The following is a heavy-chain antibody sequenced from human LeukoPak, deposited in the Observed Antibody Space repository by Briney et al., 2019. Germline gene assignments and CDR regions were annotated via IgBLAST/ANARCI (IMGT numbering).Heavy chain of an antibody. CDR1: GFTFSSYW. CDR2: IKQDGSEK. D-gene: IGHD6-19*01. CDR3: AREVIAVAGAFDY. J-gene: IGHJ4*02. V-gene: IGHV3-7*01. Sequence: GGSLRLSCAASGFTFSSYWMSWVRQAPGKGLEWVANIKQDGSEKYYVDSVKGRFTISRDNAKNSLYLQMNSLRAEDTAVYNCAREVIAVAGAFDYWGQGTLVTVSS.